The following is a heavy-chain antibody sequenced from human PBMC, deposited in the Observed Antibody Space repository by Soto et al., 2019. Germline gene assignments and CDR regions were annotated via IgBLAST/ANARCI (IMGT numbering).Heavy chain of an antibody. CDR2: ITPIFGTA. Sequence: QVQLVQSGAEVKKPGSSLKVSCKASGGTFSSYAISWVRPAPGQGLEWMGGITPIFGTANYAQKIQGRVTITADESTSTAYMELSSRRSEEMAVYYRASWLWGAGEQLERDNYGMDVWGQGTTVTVSS. CDR3: ASWLWGAGEQLERDNYGMDV. D-gene: IGHD6-13*01. J-gene: IGHJ6*02. V-gene: IGHV1-69*12. CDR1: GGTFSSYA.